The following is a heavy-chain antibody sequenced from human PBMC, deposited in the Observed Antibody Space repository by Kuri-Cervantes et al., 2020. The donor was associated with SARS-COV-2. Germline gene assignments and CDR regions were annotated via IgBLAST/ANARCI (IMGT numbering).Heavy chain of an antibody. CDR3: ARDRGRMATTQGY. J-gene: IGHJ4*02. V-gene: IGHV3-33*01. CDR1: GFTFSSYG. D-gene: IGHD5-24*01. Sequence: GGSLRLSCAASGFTFSSYGMHWVRQAPGKGLEWVAVIWYDGSNKYYADSVKGRFTISRDNSRNTLYLQMNSLRVEDTAVYFCARDRGRMATTQGYWGQGTLVTVSS. CDR2: IWYDGSNK.